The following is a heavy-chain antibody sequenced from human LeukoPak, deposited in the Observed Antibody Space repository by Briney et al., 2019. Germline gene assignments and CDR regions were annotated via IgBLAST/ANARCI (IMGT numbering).Heavy chain of an antibody. D-gene: IGHD1-1*01. V-gene: IGHV4-30-2*06. J-gene: IGHJ4*02. CDR2: IHPSGNL. CDR1: GGSITSGGYS. CDR3: ARGTDPYKVAY. Sequence: SETLSLTCAVSGGSITSGGYSWSWIRQSPGKGLEWIGEIHPSGNLHYNPSLESRINISPDTSKNQFSLKLSSVTIADTAVYYCARGTDPYKVAYWGPGILVTVSS.